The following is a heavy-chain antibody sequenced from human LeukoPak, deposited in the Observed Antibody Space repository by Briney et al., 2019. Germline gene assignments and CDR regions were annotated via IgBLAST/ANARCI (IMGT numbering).Heavy chain of an antibody. Sequence: GGSLRLSCAASGFPFSSYSMNWARQAPGKGLEWVSSISSSSSYIYYADSVKGRFTISRDNAKSSLYLQMNSLRAEDTAVYYCAREETKRGYGCTIDYWGQGTLVTVSS. J-gene: IGHJ4*02. CDR2: ISSSSSYI. V-gene: IGHV3-21*04. CDR1: GFPFSSYS. D-gene: IGHD4-23*01. CDR3: AREETKRGYGCTIDY.